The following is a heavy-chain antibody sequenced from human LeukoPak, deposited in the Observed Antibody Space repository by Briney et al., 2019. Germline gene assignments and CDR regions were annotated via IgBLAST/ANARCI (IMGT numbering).Heavy chain of an antibody. CDR1: GFTFSSYA. J-gene: IGHJ4*02. D-gene: IGHD1-26*01. Sequence: GGSLRLSCAASGFTFSSYAMNWVRQAPGKGLEWVSTISISVSYTYYADSVRGRFTISRDNSKNTLFLQMNSLRAEDTAIYYCAKEYTGTFSPFPSYFDNWGQGTLVTVSS. V-gene: IGHV3-23*01. CDR2: ISISVSYT. CDR3: AKEYTGTFSPFPSYFDN.